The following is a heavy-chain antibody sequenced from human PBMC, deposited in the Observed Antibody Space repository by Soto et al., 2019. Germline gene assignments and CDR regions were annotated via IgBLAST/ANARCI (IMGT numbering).Heavy chain of an antibody. CDR3: SRDPVSLLWFGESFASDDY. D-gene: IGHD3-10*01. Sequence: GGSVRLSCAASGFTFSSYSMNWVGQAPGKGMEWDSYISSSSSTIYYADSVKGRFTISRDNAKNSLYLQMNSLRAEDTAVYYCSRDPVSLLWFGESFASDDYWGQGTLVTVSS. CDR2: ISSSSSTI. J-gene: IGHJ4*02. V-gene: IGHV3-48*01. CDR1: GFTFSSYS.